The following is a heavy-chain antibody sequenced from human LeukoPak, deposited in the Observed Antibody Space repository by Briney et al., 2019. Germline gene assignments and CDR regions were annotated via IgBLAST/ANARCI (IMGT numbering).Heavy chain of an antibody. CDR1: GFTFSSYG. V-gene: IGHV3-30*18. Sequence: GGSLRLSCAASGFTFSSYGMHWVRQAPGKGLEWVAVISYDGSNKYYADSVKGRFTISRDNSKNTLYLQMNSLRAEDTAVYYCANTRGAYYYDSSPLDYWGQGTLVTVTS. D-gene: IGHD3-22*01. CDR2: ISYDGSNK. J-gene: IGHJ4*02. CDR3: ANTRGAYYYDSSPLDY.